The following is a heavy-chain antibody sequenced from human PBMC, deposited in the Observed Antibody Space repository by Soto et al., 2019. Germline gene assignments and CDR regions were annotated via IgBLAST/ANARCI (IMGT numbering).Heavy chain of an antibody. V-gene: IGHV1-18*01. CDR2: ISAYNGNT. CDR1: GYTFTSYG. Sequence: GASVKVSCKASGYTFTSYGISWVRQAPGQGLEWMGWISAYNGNTNYAQKLQGRVTITTDTSTSTAYMELSSLRSEDTAVYYCATGCGDYHVDAIGVWGQGTMVTV. J-gene: IGHJ3*01. D-gene: IGHD4-17*01. CDR3: ATGCGDYHVDAIGV.